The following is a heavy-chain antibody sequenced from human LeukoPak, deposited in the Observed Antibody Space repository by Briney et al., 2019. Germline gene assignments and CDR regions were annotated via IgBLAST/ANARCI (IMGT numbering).Heavy chain of an antibody. D-gene: IGHD3-10*01. CDR1: GGSISSGGYY. CDR3: ARGEYYGSGSYYPGDY. Sequence: NPSETLSLTCTVSGGSISSGGYYWSWIRQHPGKGLEWIGYIHNSGSTYYNPSLESPVSISVDTSKSHFSLRLSSATAADTAVYYCARGEYYGSGSYYPGDYWGQGTLVTVSS. V-gene: IGHV4-31*01. CDR2: IHNSGST. J-gene: IGHJ4*02.